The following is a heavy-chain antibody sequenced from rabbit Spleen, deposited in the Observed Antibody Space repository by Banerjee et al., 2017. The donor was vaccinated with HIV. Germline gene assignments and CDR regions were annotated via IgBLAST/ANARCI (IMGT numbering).Heavy chain of an antibody. D-gene: IGHD2-1*01. Sequence: QSLEESGGGLVQPEGSLALTCKASGFSFSSSDYICWVRQAPGKGLEWISCIAGSSSGFTYSATWAKGRFTISKTSSTTVTLQMTSLTAADTATYFCGRGSATMTMVITGYYLSLWGPGTLVTVS. J-gene: IGHJ4*01. V-gene: IGHV1S40*01. CDR1: GFSFSSSDY. CDR3: GRGSATMTMVITGYYLSL. CDR2: IAGSSSGFT.